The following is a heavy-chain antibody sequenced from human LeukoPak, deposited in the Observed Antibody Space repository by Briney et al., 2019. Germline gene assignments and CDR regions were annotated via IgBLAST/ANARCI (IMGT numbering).Heavy chain of an antibody. D-gene: IGHD2-15*01. V-gene: IGHV3-23*01. Sequence: GGSLRLSCAASGFTFSSSAMSWVRQAPGKGLEWVSAISNNGGYTYYADSVQGRFTISRDNSKSTLCLQMNSLRAEDTAVYYCAKQLRYCSDGSCYFPYWGQGTLVTVSS. CDR1: GFTFSSSA. J-gene: IGHJ4*02. CDR2: ISNNGGYT. CDR3: AKQLRYCSDGSCYFPY.